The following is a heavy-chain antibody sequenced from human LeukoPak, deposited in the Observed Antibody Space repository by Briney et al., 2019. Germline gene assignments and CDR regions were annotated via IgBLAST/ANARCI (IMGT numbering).Heavy chain of an antibody. V-gene: IGHV4-39*07. CDR1: GGSIRRSNYY. CDR2: IYYSGST. CDR3: ARGYSSGWYGGHWDY. D-gene: IGHD6-19*01. J-gene: IGHJ4*02. Sequence: NPSETLSLTCTVSGGSIRRSNYYWGWIRQPPGKGLEWIGGIYYSGSTYYNPSLKSRVTISVDTSKKQFSLKLSSVTAADTAVHYCARGYSSGWYGGHWDYWGQGTLVTVSS.